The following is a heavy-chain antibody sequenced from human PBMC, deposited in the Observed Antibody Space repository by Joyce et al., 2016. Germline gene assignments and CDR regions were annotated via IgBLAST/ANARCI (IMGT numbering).Heavy chain of an antibody. J-gene: IGHJ4*02. Sequence: QVQLVESGGGVVQPGRSLRLPCAASGFTFSSYGMQWVRQAPGKGLEWVAVIWYDGINKYYADSVKGRFTISRDNSKNTLYLQLNSLRAEDTAVYFCAREGEYGAYETFDYWGQGTLVTVSS. CDR2: IWYDGINK. CDR3: AREGEYGAYETFDY. D-gene: IGHD5-12*01. CDR1: GFTFSSYG. V-gene: IGHV3-33*01.